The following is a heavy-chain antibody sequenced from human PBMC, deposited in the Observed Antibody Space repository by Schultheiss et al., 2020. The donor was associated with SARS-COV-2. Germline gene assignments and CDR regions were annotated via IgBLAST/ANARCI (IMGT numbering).Heavy chain of an antibody. J-gene: IGHJ4*02. Sequence: GGSLRLSCAASGFTFSSYAMHWVRQAPGKGLEWVSGISWNSGSIGYADSVKGRFTISRDNSKNTLYLQMNSLRAEDTAVYYCARAKSNRSWYRSNFDYWGQGTLVTVSS. V-gene: IGHV3-9*01. CDR2: ISWNSGSI. D-gene: IGHD6-13*01. CDR1: GFTFSSYA. CDR3: ARAKSNRSWYRSNFDY.